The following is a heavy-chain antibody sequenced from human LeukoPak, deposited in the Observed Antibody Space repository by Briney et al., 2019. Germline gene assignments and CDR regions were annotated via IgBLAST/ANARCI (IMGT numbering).Heavy chain of an antibody. D-gene: IGHD4-11*01. CDR2: IYHTGTT. CDR1: GGSISSGGYY. J-gene: IGHJ5*02. CDR3: ARGDYSNDMFDP. V-gene: IGHV4-31*03. Sequence: SQTLSLTCTVSGGSISSGGYYWTWIRQHPGKGLEWIGFIYHTGTTHYNPSLKSRITISVDTSDNQFSLRLSSVTAADTAVYYCARGDYSNDMFDPWGQGTLVTVSS.